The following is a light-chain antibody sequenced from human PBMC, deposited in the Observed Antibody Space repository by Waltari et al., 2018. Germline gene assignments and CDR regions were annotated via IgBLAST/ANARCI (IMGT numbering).Light chain of an antibody. V-gene: IGLV1-51*01. CDR2: DNG. CDR1: ISNVGNYY. Sequence: QSVLTQPPSVSAAPGQRVTISCSGSISNVGNYYVSWYHQLPGTAPKPLIYDNGKRPHGVPDRISASKAGTSATLGITGLQIGDEADYYCATWDNSLSEVVFGGGTKLTVL. J-gene: IGLJ2*01. CDR3: ATWDNSLSEVV.